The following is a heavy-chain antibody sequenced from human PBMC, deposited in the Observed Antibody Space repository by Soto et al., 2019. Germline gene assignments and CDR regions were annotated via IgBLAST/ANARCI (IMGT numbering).Heavy chain of an antibody. CDR1: GFMFSAYW. Sequence: GGSLRLSCEASGFMFSAYWMSWVRQAPGKGLEWVANIHGDGGKIYYVDSVRGRFTISRDNAKRSLYLQMNSLRAEDTAVYYCARDFYGGYTYGPGDYWGQGALVTVSS. CDR3: ARDFYGGYTYGPGDY. V-gene: IGHV3-7*01. J-gene: IGHJ4*02. CDR2: IHGDGGKI. D-gene: IGHD5-18*01.